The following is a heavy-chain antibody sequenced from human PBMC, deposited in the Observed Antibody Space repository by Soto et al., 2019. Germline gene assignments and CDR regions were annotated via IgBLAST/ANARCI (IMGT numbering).Heavy chain of an antibody. J-gene: IGHJ6*02. Sequence: GGSLRLSCSASGFPFSTYTMYWVRQAPGKGLEWVSSITTGSSRNIFYADSVKGRFTISRDNANNILYLEMDNLRVEDTAVYYCARDDAIFGAIPRMDIWGQGTTVTVSS. V-gene: IGHV3-21*06. CDR1: GFPFSTYT. CDR2: ITTGSSRNI. D-gene: IGHD3-3*01. CDR3: ARDDAIFGAIPRMDI.